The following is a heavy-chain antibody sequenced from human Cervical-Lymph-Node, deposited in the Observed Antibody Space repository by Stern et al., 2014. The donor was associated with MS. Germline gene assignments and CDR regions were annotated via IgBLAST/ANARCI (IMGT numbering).Heavy chain of an antibody. D-gene: IGHD5-12*01. CDR2: IYYSGNT. Sequence: QVQLQESGPGLVKPSETLSLTCLISGGSISTYYWSWVRQPPGKGLEWIGYIYYSGNTNYNASLKSRVAMSLDTSKNQFSLKLGSVTAADTAVYYCARDDGYSGYDSWGQGTLVTVSS. V-gene: IGHV4-59*01. CDR1: GGSISTYY. CDR3: ARDDGYSGYDS. J-gene: IGHJ4*02.